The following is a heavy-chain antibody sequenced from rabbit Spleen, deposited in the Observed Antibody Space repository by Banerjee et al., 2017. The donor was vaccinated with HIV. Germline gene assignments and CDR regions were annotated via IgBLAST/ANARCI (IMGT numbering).Heavy chain of an antibody. CDR3: VREVAAKFSL. D-gene: IGHD4-1*01. Sequence: QLEESGGDLVKPGGSLKLSCKASGFDFSSYGVSWVRQAPGKGLEWIGYIDPVFGITYYANWVNGRFTISSHNAQNTLFLQLNSLTAADTATYFCVREVAAKFSLWGQGTLVTVS. V-gene: IGHV1S7*01. CDR2: IDPVFGIT. CDR1: GFDFSSYG. J-gene: IGHJ4*01.